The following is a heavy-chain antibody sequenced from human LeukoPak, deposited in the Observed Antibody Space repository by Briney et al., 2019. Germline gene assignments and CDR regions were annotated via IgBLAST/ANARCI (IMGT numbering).Heavy chain of an antibody. V-gene: IGHV4-39*01. Sequence: SETLPLTCTVSGGSISSSSYYWGWIRQPPGKGLEWIGSIYYSGSTYYNPSLKSRVTISVDTSKNQFSLKLSSVTAADTAVYYCAITIDRPGWYMLTVLDYWGQGTLVTVSS. D-gene: IGHD6-19*01. CDR2: IYYSGST. CDR1: GGSISSSSYY. CDR3: AITIDRPGWYMLTVLDY. J-gene: IGHJ4*02.